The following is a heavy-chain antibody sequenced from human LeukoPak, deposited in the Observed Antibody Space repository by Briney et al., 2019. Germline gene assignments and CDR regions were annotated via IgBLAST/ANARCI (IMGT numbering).Heavy chain of an antibody. CDR3: ARDNEDYHFDY. V-gene: IGHV3-11*06. Sequence: GGSLRLSCAASGFIFSDYYMSWISQAPGKGLEFVSNISRSSSFTNYADSVKGRFPISRDNAKKSLYLQMNSLRAEDTAVYYCARDNEDYHFDYWGQGTLVTVSS. CDR1: GFIFSDYY. CDR2: ISRSSSFT. J-gene: IGHJ4*02. D-gene: IGHD4-11*01.